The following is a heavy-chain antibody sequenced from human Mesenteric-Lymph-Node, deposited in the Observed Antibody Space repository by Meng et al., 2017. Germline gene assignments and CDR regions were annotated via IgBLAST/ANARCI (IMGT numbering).Heavy chain of an antibody. CDR2: IYYGGTT. V-gene: IGHV4-61*01. J-gene: IGHJ4*02. CDR3: ARGSRGYSYG. D-gene: IGHD5-18*01. Sequence: QEELSESCRGLVRPSETLAPLCTVSGGSVSIGCYYWSLIRQPPGKGLEWIGYIYYGGTTNYNPSLKSRVTISADTSKNQFSLKLSSVTAADTAVYYCARGSRGYSYGWGQGTLVTVSS. CDR1: GGSVSIGCYY.